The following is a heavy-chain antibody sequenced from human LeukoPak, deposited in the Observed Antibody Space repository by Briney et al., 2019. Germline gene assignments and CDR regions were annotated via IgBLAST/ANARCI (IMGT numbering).Heavy chain of an antibody. Sequence: PSETLSLTCTVSGGSISSYYWSWIRQPPGKGLEWIGCIYYSGSTNYNPSLKSRVTISVDTSKNQFSLKLSSVTAADTAVYYCAGDYYGEAFDIWGQGTMVTVSS. CDR1: GGSISSYY. D-gene: IGHD3-10*01. CDR2: IYYSGST. V-gene: IGHV4-59*08. CDR3: AGDYYGEAFDI. J-gene: IGHJ3*02.